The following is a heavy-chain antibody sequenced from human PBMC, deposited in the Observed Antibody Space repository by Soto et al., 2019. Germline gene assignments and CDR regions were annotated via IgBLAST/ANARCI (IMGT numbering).Heavy chain of an antibody. CDR1: GLTFSSYW. CDR3: ARDGNCTNGVCYFPTPTPPEDY. V-gene: IGHV3-7*01. D-gene: IGHD2-8*01. J-gene: IGHJ4*02. Sequence: EVQLVESGGGLVQPGGSLRLSFAASGLTFSSYWMSWVRQAPGKGLEWVANIKQDGSEKYYVDSVKGRFTISRDNAKNSLYLQMNSLRAEDTAVYYCARDGNCTNGVCYFPTPTPPEDYCGQGTLVTVSS. CDR2: IKQDGSEK.